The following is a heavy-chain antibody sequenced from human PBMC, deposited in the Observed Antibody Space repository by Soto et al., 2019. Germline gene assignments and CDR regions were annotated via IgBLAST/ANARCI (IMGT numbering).Heavy chain of an antibody. Sequence: GGSLRLSCAASGFTFSSYGMHWARQAPGKGLEWVAVISYDGNNKHYADSVKGRFIISRDNSKNTLYLQMSRLKGEDTAVYYCAKTDRKLPLWFTIGDVWGQGTTVTVSS. V-gene: IGHV3-30*18. D-gene: IGHD3-10*01. CDR3: AKTDRKLPLWFTIGDV. CDR2: ISYDGNNK. CDR1: GFTFSSYG. J-gene: IGHJ6*02.